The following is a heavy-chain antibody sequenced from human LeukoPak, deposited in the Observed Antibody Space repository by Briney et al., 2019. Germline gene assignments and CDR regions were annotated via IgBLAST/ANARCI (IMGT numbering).Heavy chain of an antibody. CDR2: IWYDGSNK. V-gene: IGHV3-33*01. J-gene: IGHJ6*04. CDR1: GFTFSSYG. CDR3: ARDLKQWLVGGGDGMDV. Sequence: XXLSCAASGFTFSSYGMHWVRQAPGKGLEGVAVIWYDGSNKYYADSVKGPFTISRDNSKNTLYQQMNSLRAEDTAVYYCARDLKQWLVGGGDGMDVWGKGTTVTVSS. D-gene: IGHD6-19*01.